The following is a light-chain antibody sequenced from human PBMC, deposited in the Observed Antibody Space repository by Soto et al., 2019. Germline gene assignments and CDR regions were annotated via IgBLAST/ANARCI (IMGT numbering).Light chain of an antibody. CDR3: CSYAGSYTSYV. V-gene: IGLV2-11*01. CDR1: SSDVDGYNY. CDR2: DVS. J-gene: IGLJ1*01. Sequence: QSALTQPRSVSGSPGQSVTISCTGTSSDVDGYNYVSWYQQHPGKAPKLMIYDVSERPSGVPDRFAGSNSGNTASLTISGLQAEDEADYYCCSYAGSYTSYVFGTGTKLTVL.